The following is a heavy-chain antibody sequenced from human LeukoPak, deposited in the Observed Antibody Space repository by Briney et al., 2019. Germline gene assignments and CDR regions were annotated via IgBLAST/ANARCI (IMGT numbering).Heavy chain of an antibody. Sequence: GGSLRLSCAASGFRFSDYYMSWIRQVPGRGLEWLSYISGNTPTIYYADSVKGRFTISRDNDKNSLYLHMNSLRAEDTAVYYCARDHNNWNYGVIDLWGQGTLVSDSS. V-gene: IGHV3-11*04. D-gene: IGHD1-7*01. CDR2: ISGNTPTI. J-gene: IGHJ5*02. CDR3: ARDHNNWNYGVIDL. CDR1: GFRFSDYY.